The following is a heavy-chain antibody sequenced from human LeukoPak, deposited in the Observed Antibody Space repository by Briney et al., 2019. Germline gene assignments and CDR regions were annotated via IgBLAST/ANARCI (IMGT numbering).Heavy chain of an antibody. CDR1: GYTFTSYG. Sequence: ASVKVSCKASGYTFTSYGISWVRQAPGPGLEWMGWISAYNGNTNYAQKLQGRVTMTTDTSTSTAYMELSSLRSEDTAVYYCARNYLRYFPIPSPPSWFDPWGQGTLVTVSS. D-gene: IGHD3-9*01. CDR2: ISAYNGNT. CDR3: ARNYLRYFPIPSPPSWFDP. J-gene: IGHJ5*02. V-gene: IGHV1-18*01.